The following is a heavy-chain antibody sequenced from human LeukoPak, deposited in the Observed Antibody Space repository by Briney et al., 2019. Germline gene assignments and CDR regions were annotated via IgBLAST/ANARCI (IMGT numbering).Heavy chain of an antibody. D-gene: IGHD4-17*01. CDR2: IYYSGST. J-gene: IGHJ4*02. V-gene: IGHV4-39*01. Sequence: SETLSLTCTVSGGSISSSSSYWGWIRQPPGKGLEWIGSIYYSGSTYYNPSLKSRVTISVDTSKNQFSLKLSSVTAADTAVYYCARLAADNFGDYEDRFDYWGRGTLVTVSS. CDR1: GGSISSSSSY. CDR3: ARLAADNFGDYEDRFDY.